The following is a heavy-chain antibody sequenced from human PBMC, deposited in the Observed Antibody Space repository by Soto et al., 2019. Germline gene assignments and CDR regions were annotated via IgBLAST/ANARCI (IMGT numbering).Heavy chain of an antibody. Sequence: GGSLRLSCVASGFTFSTYWMTWVRQTPGKGLEWVANIKQDGSEKYYVDSVKGRFTISRDNAKNSLYLQMNSLRAEDTAVYYCARDRCSSTSCFFDYWGQGTLVTVSS. J-gene: IGHJ4*02. CDR1: GFTFSTYW. CDR3: ARDRCSSTSCFFDY. D-gene: IGHD2-2*01. V-gene: IGHV3-7*01. CDR2: IKQDGSEK.